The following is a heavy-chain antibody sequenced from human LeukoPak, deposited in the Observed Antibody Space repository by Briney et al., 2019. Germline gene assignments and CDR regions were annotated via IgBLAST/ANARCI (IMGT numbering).Heavy chain of an antibody. CDR3: ATAVADDGFH. D-gene: IGHD6-19*01. J-gene: IGHJ4*02. CDR2: IIPIFGTA. CDR1: GGTFSSYA. Sequence: GASVKVSCKASGGTFSSYAISWVRQAPGQGLEWMGGIIPIFGTANYAQKFQGRVTITADESTSTAYMELSSLRSEDTAVYYCATAVADDGFHWGQGTLVTASS. V-gene: IGHV1-69*13.